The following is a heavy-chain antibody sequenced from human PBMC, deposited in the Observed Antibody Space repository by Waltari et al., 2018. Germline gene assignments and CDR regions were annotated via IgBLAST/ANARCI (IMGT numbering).Heavy chain of an antibody. CDR3: ARAPYYYDSSGYYYPHDAFDI. CDR1: GFTFSSYE. J-gene: IGHJ3*02. D-gene: IGHD3-22*01. Sequence: EVQLVESGGGLVQPGGSLRLSCAASGFTFSSYEMNCVRPAPGKGLEWVSYISSSGSTIYYADSVKGRFTISRDNAKNSLYLQMNSLRAEDTAVYYCARAPYYYDSSGYYYPHDAFDIWGQGTMVTVSS. CDR2: ISSSGSTI. V-gene: IGHV3-48*03.